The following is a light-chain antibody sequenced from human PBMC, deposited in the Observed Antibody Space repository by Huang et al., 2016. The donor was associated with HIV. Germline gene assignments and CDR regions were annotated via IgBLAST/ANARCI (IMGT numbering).Light chain of an antibody. CDR2: GSA. J-gene: IGKJ4*01. Sequence: EIVMTQSPATLSVSPGQRVTLSCRANRSLSTNLTWYQQRHGQAPRLLIYGSATRAAGSPARFSGSGSGTDFSLTISSLQSEDFALYYCHQYNNWLLSFGGGTRV. V-gene: IGKV3-15*01. CDR1: RSLSTN. CDR3: HQYNNWLLS.